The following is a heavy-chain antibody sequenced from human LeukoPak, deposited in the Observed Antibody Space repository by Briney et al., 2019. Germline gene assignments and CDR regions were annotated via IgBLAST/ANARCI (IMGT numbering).Heavy chain of an antibody. V-gene: IGHV3-23*01. CDR2: ISGSGGST. Sequence: GGSLRLSCAASGFTFSSYGMSWVRQAPGKGLEWVSAISGSGGSTYYADSVKGRFTISRDNSKNTLYLQMNSLRAEDTAVYYCAKAYYYDSSGYYLDAFDIWGQGTMVTVSS. J-gene: IGHJ3*02. CDR3: AKAYYYDSSGYYLDAFDI. CDR1: GFTFSSYG. D-gene: IGHD3-22*01.